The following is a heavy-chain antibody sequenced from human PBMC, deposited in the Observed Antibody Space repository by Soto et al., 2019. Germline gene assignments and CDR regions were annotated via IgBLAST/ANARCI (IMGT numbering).Heavy chain of an antibody. J-gene: IGHJ4*02. V-gene: IGHV3-72*01. CDR2: IRDKPNSYTT. Sequence: EVQLVESGGGLVQPGGSLRLSCAASGFTFSDHYMDWVRQAPGKGLEWVGRIRDKPNSYTTEYAASVEGRFTLSRDDSQNSLYLQMNSLKTEDTAVYYCAKTFGNTWDSHHLDCWGQGTLVTVSS. D-gene: IGHD1-26*01. CDR3: AKTFGNTWDSHHLDC. CDR1: GFTFSDHY.